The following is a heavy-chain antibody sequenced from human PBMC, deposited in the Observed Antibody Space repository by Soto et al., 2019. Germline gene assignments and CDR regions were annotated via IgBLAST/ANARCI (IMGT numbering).Heavy chain of an antibody. J-gene: IGHJ5*02. D-gene: IGHD1-7*01. CDR1: GGSLSSGSYY. Sequence: SETLSLTCTVSGGSLSSGSYYWSWLRQPPGKGLEWIGYIYYTGSTNYNPSLKSRVTMSVDTSENQFSLKLSSVTAADTAVYYCARRTETPNRFAPWRQGTLVTVSS. V-gene: IGHV4-61*01. CDR2: IYYTGST. CDR3: ARRTETPNRFAP.